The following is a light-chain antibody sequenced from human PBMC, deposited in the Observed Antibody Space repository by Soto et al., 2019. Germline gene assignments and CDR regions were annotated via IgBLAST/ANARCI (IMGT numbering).Light chain of an antibody. CDR2: GAS. CDR1: QSFSSSY. CDR3: QQYGSTPYT. J-gene: IGKJ2*01. V-gene: IGKV3-20*01. Sequence: EIVLTQSPGTLSLSPGERATLSCRVSQSFSSSYLIWYQQKPGQAPRLLIYGASSRATGIPDRFSGGGSGTDFTLTISRLEPEDFAVYYCQQYGSTPYTFGQGTKLEIK.